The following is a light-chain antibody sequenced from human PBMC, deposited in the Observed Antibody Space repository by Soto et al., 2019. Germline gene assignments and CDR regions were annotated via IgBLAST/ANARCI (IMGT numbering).Light chain of an antibody. J-gene: IGKJ1*01. CDR3: QHYGSSPWT. Sequence: EMVLTQSPGTLSLSPGEXATLSCRASQSVSSNSLAWYQQKPGQAPRLLIYGASSRATGIPDRFSGSGSGTDFTLTISRLEPEDFAVYYCQHYGSSPWTFAQGTKVEI. CDR1: QSVSSNS. CDR2: GAS. V-gene: IGKV3-20*01.